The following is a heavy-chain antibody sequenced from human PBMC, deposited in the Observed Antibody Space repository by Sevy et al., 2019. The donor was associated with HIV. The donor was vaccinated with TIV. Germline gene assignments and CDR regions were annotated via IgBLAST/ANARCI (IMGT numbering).Heavy chain of an antibody. CDR2: ISSSSSYI. CDR3: ARSLGNYYGSGTYQDDWFDP. J-gene: IGHJ5*02. V-gene: IGHV3-21*01. D-gene: IGHD3-10*01. Sequence: GGSLRLSCAASGFTFSIYTMNWVRQAPGKGLEWVSSISSSSSYIYYTDSVKGRFSISRDNAKNALFLQMNSLRAEDTAVYYCARSLGNYYGSGTYQDDWFDPWGLGTLVTVSS. CDR1: GFTFSIYT.